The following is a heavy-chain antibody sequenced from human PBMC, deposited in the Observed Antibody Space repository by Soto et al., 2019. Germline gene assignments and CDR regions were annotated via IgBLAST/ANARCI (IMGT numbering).Heavy chain of an antibody. J-gene: IGHJ4*02. Sequence: VGSLRLSCAVSGFTFSAYWMHWVRQVPGKGLTWVSRISDDGSTATYADSVKGRFVISRDNAKNSLYLEMNTLRADDSGLYYCARGPRVSSTGTGAHWGRGTLLTVSS. V-gene: IGHV3-74*01. CDR2: ISDDGSTA. CDR3: ARGPRVSSTGTGAH. D-gene: IGHD1-1*01. CDR1: GFTFSAYW.